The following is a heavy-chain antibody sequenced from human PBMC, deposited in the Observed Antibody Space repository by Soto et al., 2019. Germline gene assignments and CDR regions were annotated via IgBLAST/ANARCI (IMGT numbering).Heavy chain of an antibody. CDR2: IYWDDDK. CDR1: GFSLTTSREG. CDR3: AHRPNRYGDYDH. J-gene: IGHJ5*02. V-gene: IGHV2-5*02. Sequence: QITLKESGPTLVKPTQTLTLTCTFSGFSLTTSREGVGWIRQPPGKALEWLALIYWDDDKRYRPSLNSRLTISMDAPRNQVVLTMTNMAPVDTATYYCAHRPNRYGDYDHWCQGTLVTVSS. D-gene: IGHD4-17*01.